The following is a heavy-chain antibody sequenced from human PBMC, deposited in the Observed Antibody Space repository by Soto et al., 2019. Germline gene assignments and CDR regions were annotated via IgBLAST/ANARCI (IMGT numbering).Heavy chain of an antibody. J-gene: IGHJ4*02. CDR1: GFTFSSYA. V-gene: IGHV3-23*01. CDR3: AKCWSYLYYFDY. CDR2: ISGSGGST. Sequence: GGSLRLSCAASGFTFSSYAMSWVRQAPGKGLEWVSAISGSGGSTYYADSVKGRFTISRDNSKNTLYLQMNSLRAEDTAIYYCAKCWSYLYYFDYWGQGTLVTVSS. D-gene: IGHD6-13*01.